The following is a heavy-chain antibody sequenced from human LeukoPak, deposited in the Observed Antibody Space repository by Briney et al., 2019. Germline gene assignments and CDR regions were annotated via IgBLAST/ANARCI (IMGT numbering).Heavy chain of an antibody. CDR2: FSDDEGRT. CDR3: AKSREVVVPAAKTYFDY. Sequence: HPGGSLRLSCEVSGFTFSSYWIHWVRQAPGKGLVWVSRFSDDEGRTVYADSVKGRFTISKDNSKNTLYLQMNSLRAEDTAVYYCAKSREVVVPAAKTYFDYWGQGTLVTVSS. D-gene: IGHD2-2*01. V-gene: IGHV3-74*01. CDR1: GFTFSSYW. J-gene: IGHJ4*02.